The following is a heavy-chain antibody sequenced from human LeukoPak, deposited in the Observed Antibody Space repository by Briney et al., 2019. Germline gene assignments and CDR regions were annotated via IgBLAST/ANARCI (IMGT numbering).Heavy chain of an antibody. D-gene: IGHD2-15*01. V-gene: IGHV4-59*12. CDR2: IYYSGST. Sequence: SETLSLTCTVSGGSISSYYWSWIRQPPGKGLEWIGYIYYSGSTNYNPSLKSRVTISVDTSKNQFSLKLSSVTAADTAAYYCARLGYCSGGSCYYYYYMDVWGKGTTVTVSS. CDR3: ARLGYCSGGSCYYYYYMDV. J-gene: IGHJ6*03. CDR1: GGSISSYY.